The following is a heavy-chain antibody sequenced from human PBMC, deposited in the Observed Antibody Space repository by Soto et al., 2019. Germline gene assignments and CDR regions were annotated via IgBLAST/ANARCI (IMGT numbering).Heavy chain of an antibody. Sequence: SETLSLTCAVSGGSITDYYWSWIRQPPGKGLEWIGYIYHGGSANYSPSLKSRVTISLNTSKSQFYMTLTSVTAADTAVYYCARALYRSGWVLNWFDPWGQGRLVTVSS. J-gene: IGHJ5*02. CDR2: IYHGGSA. CDR1: GGSITDYY. CDR3: ARALYRSGWVLNWFDP. V-gene: IGHV4-59*01. D-gene: IGHD6-19*01.